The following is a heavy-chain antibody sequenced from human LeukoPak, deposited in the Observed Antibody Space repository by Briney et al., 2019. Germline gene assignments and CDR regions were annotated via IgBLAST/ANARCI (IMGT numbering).Heavy chain of an antibody. J-gene: IGHJ6*02. CDR2: ISYDGSNK. V-gene: IGHV3-30*03. D-gene: IGHD4-17*01. Sequence: GRSLRLSCAASGFTFSSYGMHWVRQAPGKGLEWVAVISYDGSNKYYADSVKGRFTISRDNSKNTLYLQMNSPRAEDTAVYYCARYGDPYYYYYGMDVWGQGTTVTVSS. CDR1: GFTFSSYG. CDR3: ARYGDPYYYYYGMDV.